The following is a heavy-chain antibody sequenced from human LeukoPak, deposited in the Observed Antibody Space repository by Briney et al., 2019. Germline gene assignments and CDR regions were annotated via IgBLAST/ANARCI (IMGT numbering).Heavy chain of an antibody. J-gene: IGHJ4*02. CDR1: GFTFSSYG. D-gene: IGHD6-19*01. CDR3: AKEGYSSVPVFDY. Sequence: PGRSLRLSCAASGFTFSSYGMHWVRQAPGKGLEWVAVISYDGSNKHYADSVKGRFTISRDNSKNTLYLQMNSLRAEDTAVYYCAKEGYSSVPVFDYWGQGTLVTVSS. V-gene: IGHV3-30*18. CDR2: ISYDGSNK.